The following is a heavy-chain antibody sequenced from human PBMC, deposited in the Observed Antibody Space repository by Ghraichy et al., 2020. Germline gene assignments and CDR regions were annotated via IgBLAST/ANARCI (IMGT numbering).Heavy chain of an antibody. CDR2: IYSGGST. V-gene: IGHV3-53*01. CDR1: GFTVSSNY. D-gene: IGHD3-22*01. J-gene: IGHJ4*02. CDR3: ARMVGDSSGYYARPFDY. Sequence: GGSLRLSCAASGFTVSSNYMSWVRQAPGKGLEWVSVIYSGGSTYYADSVKGRFTISRDNSKNTLYLQMNSLRAEDTVVYYCARMVGDSSGYYARPFDYWGQGTLVTVSS.